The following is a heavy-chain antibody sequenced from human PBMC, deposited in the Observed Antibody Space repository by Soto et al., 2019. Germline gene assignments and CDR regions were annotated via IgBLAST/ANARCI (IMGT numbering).Heavy chain of an antibody. J-gene: IGHJ4*02. CDR2: INPNSGGT. CDR1: GYTFTGYY. Sequence: GASVKVSCKASGYTFTGYYMHWVRQAPGQGLEWMGWINPNSGGTNYAQKFQGRVTMTRDTSISTAYMELSRLRSDDTAVYYCARHPSSSWYYFDYWGQGTLVTVSS. CDR3: ARHPSSSWYYFDY. V-gene: IGHV1-2*02. D-gene: IGHD6-13*01.